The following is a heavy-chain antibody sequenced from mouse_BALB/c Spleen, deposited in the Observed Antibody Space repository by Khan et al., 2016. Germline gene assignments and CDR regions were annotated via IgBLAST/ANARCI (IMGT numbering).Heavy chain of an antibody. CDR2: IDPETGGT. CDR3: TREWGTRDYCDY. Sequence: QVQLQQSGAELVRPGASVTLSCKASGYTFTDYEMHWVKQTPVHGLEWIGAIDPETGGTAYNQKFKGKATLTADKSSSTAYMELRSLTSEDSAVYYCTREWGTRDYCDYWGQGTTLTVSS. D-gene: IGHD1-3*01. J-gene: IGHJ2*01. V-gene: IGHV1-15*01. CDR1: GYTFTDYE.